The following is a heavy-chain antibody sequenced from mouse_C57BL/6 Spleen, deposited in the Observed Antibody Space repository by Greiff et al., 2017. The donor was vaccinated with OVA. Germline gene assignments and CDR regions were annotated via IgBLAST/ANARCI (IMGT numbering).Heavy chain of an antibody. V-gene: IGHV1-72*01. CDR3: ARGGSYDYDAWFAY. D-gene: IGHD2-4*01. Sequence: QVQLKQSGAELVKPGASVKLSCKASGYTFTSYWMHWVKQRPGRGLEWIGRIDPNSGGTKYNEKFKSKATLTVDKPSSPSYMQLSSLTSEDSAVYYCARGGSYDYDAWFAYWGQGTLVTVSA. CDR1: GYTFTSYW. J-gene: IGHJ3*01. CDR2: IDPNSGGT.